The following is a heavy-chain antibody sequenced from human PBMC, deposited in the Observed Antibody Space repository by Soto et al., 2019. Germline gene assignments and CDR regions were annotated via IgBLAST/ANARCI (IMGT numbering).Heavy chain of an antibody. Sequence: QVQLVQSGAEVKKPGSSVKVSCKASGGTFSKYAITWVRQAPGQGLEWMGGIIPIYGTTNFAQKIQGRVTSSADESTSTAYMELMSLRSDDTAVYYCARGLTLGDQFLFFDIWGQGTMVTVSS. V-gene: IGHV1-69*01. CDR3: ARGLTLGDQFLFFDI. CDR1: GGTFSKYA. J-gene: IGHJ3*02. D-gene: IGHD3-16*01. CDR2: IIPIYGTT.